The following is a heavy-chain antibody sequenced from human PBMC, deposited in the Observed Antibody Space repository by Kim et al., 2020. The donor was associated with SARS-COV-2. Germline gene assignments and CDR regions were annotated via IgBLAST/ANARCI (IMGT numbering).Heavy chain of an antibody. J-gene: IGHJ6*02. D-gene: IGHD6-19*01. CDR3: ATLYSSGWYTGGRYYGMDV. Sequence: GRFTISRDNSKTTLYLQMNSLRAEDTAVYYCATLYSSGWYTGGRYYGMDVWGQGTTVTVSS. V-gene: IGHV3-53*01.